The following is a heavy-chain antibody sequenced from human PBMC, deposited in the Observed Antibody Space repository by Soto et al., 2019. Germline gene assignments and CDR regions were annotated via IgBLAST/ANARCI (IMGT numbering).Heavy chain of an antibody. CDR1: GFTVSSNY. J-gene: IGHJ5*02. D-gene: IGHD5-18*01. V-gene: IGHV3-66*01. CDR2: IYSGGST. CDR3: DAAMVFGDNDH. Sequence: EVQLVESGGGLVQPGGSLRLSCAASGFTVSSNYMSWVRQAPGKGLEWVSVIYSGGSTYYADSVKGRFTISRDNSKNTLYLQMNSLRAEDTAVYYCDAAMVFGDNDHWGQGTLVTVSS.